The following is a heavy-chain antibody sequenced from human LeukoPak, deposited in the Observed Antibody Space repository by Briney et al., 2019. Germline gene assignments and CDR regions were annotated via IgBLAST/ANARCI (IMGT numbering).Heavy chain of an antibody. J-gene: IGHJ3*02. D-gene: IGHD3-9*01. CDR2: IYYSGST. Sequence: LETLPLTCTVSGGSISSYYWSWIRQPPGKGLEWIGYIYYSGSTNYNPSPKSRVTISVDTSKNQFSLKLSSVTAADTAVYYCARRVFSAFDIWGQGTMVTVSS. CDR1: GGSISSYY. CDR3: ARRVFSAFDI. V-gene: IGHV4-59*08.